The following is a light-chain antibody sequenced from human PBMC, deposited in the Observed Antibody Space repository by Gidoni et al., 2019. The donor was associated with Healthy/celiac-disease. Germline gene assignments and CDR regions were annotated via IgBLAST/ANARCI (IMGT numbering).Light chain of an antibody. V-gene: IGKV2-28*01. J-gene: IGKJ5*01. CDR1: QSLLHSNGYKY. Sequence: IVMTQSPLSLPVTPGEPASISCRSSQSLLHSNGYKYLDWYLQKPGQSPQLLIYLGSNRASGVPDRFSGSGSGTDFTLKINRVEAEDVGVYYCMQALQTPGTFGQGTRLEIK. CDR3: MQALQTPGT. CDR2: LGS.